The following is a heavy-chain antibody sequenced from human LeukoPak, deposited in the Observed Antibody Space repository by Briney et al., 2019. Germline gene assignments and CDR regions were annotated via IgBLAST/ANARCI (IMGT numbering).Heavy chain of an antibody. CDR2: ISSSSSTI. CDR3: ARGGSGYGDYYYFYGMDV. Sequence: GGSLRLSCAASGFTFSTYSMNWVRQAPGKGLEWVSYISSSSSTIYYGDSVKGRFTISRDNATNSLYLQMNSLRDEDTAVYYCARGGSGYGDYYYFYGMDVWGQGTTVTVSS. J-gene: IGHJ6*02. V-gene: IGHV3-48*02. CDR1: GFTFSTYS. D-gene: IGHD3-22*01.